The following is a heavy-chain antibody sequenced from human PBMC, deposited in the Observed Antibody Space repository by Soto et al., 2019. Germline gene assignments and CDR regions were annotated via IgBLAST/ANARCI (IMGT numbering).Heavy chain of an antibody. CDR2: INHSGST. V-gene: IGHV4-34*01. CDR3: ARAYGGNSGVFDY. J-gene: IGHJ4*02. D-gene: IGHD4-17*01. Sequence: QVQLQQWGAGLLKPSETLSLTCAVYGGSFSGYYWSWIRQPPGKGLEWIGEINHSGSTNYNPSLKSRVTLSVDTSKNQFSLKLSSVTAADTAVYYCARAYGGNSGVFDYWGQGTLVTVSS. CDR1: GGSFSGYY.